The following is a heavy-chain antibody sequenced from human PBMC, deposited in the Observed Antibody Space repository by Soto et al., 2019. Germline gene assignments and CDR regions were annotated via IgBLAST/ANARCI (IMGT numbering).Heavy chain of an antibody. Sequence: EASVKVSCKASGGTFSSYAISWVRQAPGQGLEWMGGIIPIFGTANYAQKFQGRVTITADESTSTAYMELSSLRSEDTAVYYCATLPLPYSYGSTFDYWGQGTLVTVSS. CDR2: IIPIFGTA. CDR1: GGTFSSYA. D-gene: IGHD5-18*01. J-gene: IGHJ4*02. CDR3: ATLPLPYSYGSTFDY. V-gene: IGHV1-69*13.